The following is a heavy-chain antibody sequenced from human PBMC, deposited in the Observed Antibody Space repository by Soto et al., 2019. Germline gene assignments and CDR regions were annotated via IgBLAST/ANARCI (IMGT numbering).Heavy chain of an antibody. CDR1: GFTFSSYG. CDR3: AKGGLYGDYIAFDY. Sequence: QVQLVESGGGVVQPGRSLRLSCAASGFTFSSYGMHWVRQAPGKGLEWVAVISYDGSNKYYADSVKGRFTISRDNSKNTLYLQMNSLRAEDTAVYYCAKGGLYGDYIAFDYWGQGTLVTVSS. D-gene: IGHD4-17*01. J-gene: IGHJ4*02. CDR2: ISYDGSNK. V-gene: IGHV3-30*18.